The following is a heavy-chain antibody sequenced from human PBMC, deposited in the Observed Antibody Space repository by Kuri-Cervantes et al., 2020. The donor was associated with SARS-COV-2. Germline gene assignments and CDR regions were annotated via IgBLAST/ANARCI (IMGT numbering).Heavy chain of an antibody. V-gene: IGHV3-15*01. D-gene: IGHD3-22*01. CDR3: TSSYYDRAFDI. Sequence: GGSLRLSCAASGFTLSSYWMSWVRQAPGKGLEWVGRIKSKTDGGTTDYAAPVKGRFTISRDDSKNTLYLQMNSLKTEDTAVYYCTSSYYDRAFDIWGQGTMVTVSS. CDR2: IKSKTDGGTT. CDR1: GFTLSSYW. J-gene: IGHJ3*02.